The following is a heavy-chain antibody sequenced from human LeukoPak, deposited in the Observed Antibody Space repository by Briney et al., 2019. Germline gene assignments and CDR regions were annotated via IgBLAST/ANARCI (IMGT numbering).Heavy chain of an antibody. Sequence: GGSLRLSCAASGFTFSSYAMSWVRQAPGRGLECVSAISGSGDSTYYADSVKGRFTISRDNSKNTLYLQMNSLRAEDTAVYYCAKAFYYYDSSGYRPVYYFDYWGQGTLVTVSS. D-gene: IGHD3-22*01. J-gene: IGHJ4*02. CDR1: GFTFSSYA. CDR3: AKAFYYYDSSGYRPVYYFDY. V-gene: IGHV3-23*01. CDR2: ISGSGDST.